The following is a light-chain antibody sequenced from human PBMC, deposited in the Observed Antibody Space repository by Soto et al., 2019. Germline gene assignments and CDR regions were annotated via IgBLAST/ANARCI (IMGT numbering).Light chain of an antibody. V-gene: IGKV3D-20*01. CDR3: QQYCISPFT. Sequence: EIVLTQSPATLSLSPGERATLSCGASQSVNSTYLAWYQQKPGLAPRLLIYDASSRATGIPDRFSGSGSGTDYSLTISRLEPEDFAVYYCQQYCISPFTFGQGTKREIK. J-gene: IGKJ2*01. CDR1: QSVNSTY. CDR2: DAS.